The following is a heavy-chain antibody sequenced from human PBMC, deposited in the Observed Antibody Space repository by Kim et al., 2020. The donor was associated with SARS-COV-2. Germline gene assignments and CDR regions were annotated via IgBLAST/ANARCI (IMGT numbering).Heavy chain of an antibody. D-gene: IGHD5-12*01. CDR1: GGTFSSYA. CDR3: AGWEYNVDIVANFDY. CDR2: IIPIFGTA. J-gene: IGHJ4*02. V-gene: IGHV1-69*13. Sequence: SVTVSCKASGGTFSSYAISWVRQAPGQGLEWMGGIIPIFGTANYAQKFQGRVTITADESTSTAYMELSSLRSEDTAVYFCAGWEYNVDIVANFDYWGQGTLVNVSS.